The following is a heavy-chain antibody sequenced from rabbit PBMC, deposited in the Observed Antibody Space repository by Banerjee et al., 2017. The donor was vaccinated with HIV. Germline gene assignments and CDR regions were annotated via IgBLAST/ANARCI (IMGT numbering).Heavy chain of an antibody. CDR3: VRGSISGTDYNL. Sequence: QEQLVESGGGLVQPGGSLKLSCKASGFDFSTYGVNWVRQAPGKGLEWIGYITYGGSASSASGVNGRSTLPRHNAQNTLYLQLNSLTAADTATYFCVRGSISGTDYNLWGP. J-gene: IGHJ4*01. CDR2: ITYGGSA. D-gene: IGHD1-1*01. V-gene: IGHV1S47*01. CDR1: GFDFSTYG.